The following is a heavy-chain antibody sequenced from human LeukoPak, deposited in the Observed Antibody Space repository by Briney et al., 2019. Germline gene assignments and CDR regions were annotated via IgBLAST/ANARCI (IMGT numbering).Heavy chain of an antibody. V-gene: IGHV1-8*03. Sequence: ASVKLSCKASGYTFTSYDINWVRQATGQGLEWMGWMNPKSGNTGYAQKFQGRVTITRNTSISTAYLELSSLRSEDTAVYYCARVSRRITIFGVVISRWFDPWGQGTLVTVSS. D-gene: IGHD3-3*01. CDR3: ARVSRRITIFGVVISRWFDP. J-gene: IGHJ5*02. CDR2: MNPKSGNT. CDR1: GYTFTSYD.